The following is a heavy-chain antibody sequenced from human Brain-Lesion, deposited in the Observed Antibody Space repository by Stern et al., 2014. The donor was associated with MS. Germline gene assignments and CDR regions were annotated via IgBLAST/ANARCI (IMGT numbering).Heavy chain of an antibody. V-gene: IGHV4-31*03. D-gene: IGHD4-17*01. Sequence: VQLVESGPGLVKPSQTLSLTCTVSGGSISRGGHYWSWIRQHPGQGLEWIGYLYYSGNTYYNHSLKSRVTISLDTSKNQFSLRLSSVTAADTAVYYCASCGVTTGFGDNWFDPWGQGALVTVSS. J-gene: IGHJ5*02. CDR3: ASCGVTTGFGDNWFDP. CDR1: GGSISRGGHY. CDR2: LYYSGNT.